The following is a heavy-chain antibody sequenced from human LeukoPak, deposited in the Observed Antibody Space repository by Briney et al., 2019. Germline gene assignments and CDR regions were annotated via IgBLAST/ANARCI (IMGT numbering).Heavy chain of an antibody. CDR3: ASGLAAMTDFDY. V-gene: IGHV4-59*08. J-gene: IGHJ4*02. CDR1: GGSISSHY. D-gene: IGHD2-2*01. CDR2: IYYSGST. Sequence: SETLSLTCTVSGGSISSHYWSWIRQPPGKGLEWIGYIYYSGSTNYNPSLKSRVTISVDTSKNQFSLKLSSVTAADTAVYYCASGLAAMTDFDYWGQGTLVTVSS.